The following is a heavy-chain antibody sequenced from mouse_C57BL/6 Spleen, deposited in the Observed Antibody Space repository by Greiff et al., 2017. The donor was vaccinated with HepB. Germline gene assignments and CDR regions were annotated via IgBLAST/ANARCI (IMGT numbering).Heavy chain of an antibody. Sequence: QVQLQQPGAELVKPGASVKMSCKASGYTFTSYWITWVKQRPGQGLEWIGDIYPGSGSTNYNEKFKSKATLTVDTSSSTAYMQLSSLTSEDSAVYYCAREGANYGNYEAMDYWGQGTSVTVSS. CDR2: IYPGSGST. D-gene: IGHD2-1*01. J-gene: IGHJ4*01. CDR3: AREGANYGNYEAMDY. V-gene: IGHV1-55*01. CDR1: GYTFTSYW.